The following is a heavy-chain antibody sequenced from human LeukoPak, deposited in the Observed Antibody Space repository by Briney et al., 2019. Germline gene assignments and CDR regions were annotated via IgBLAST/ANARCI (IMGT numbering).Heavy chain of an antibody. J-gene: IGHJ4*02. D-gene: IGHD3-22*01. CDR2: IYSGGGT. V-gene: IGHV3-66*01. CDR3: ARVRPLLRYFDY. CDR1: GFTVSSTY. Sequence: QPGGSLRLSCAASGFTVSSTYMSWVRQAPGKGLQWVSVIYSGGGTYYAASVKGRFTISRENAKNSLYLQMNSLRAGDTAVYYCARVRPLLRYFDYWGQGTLVTVSS.